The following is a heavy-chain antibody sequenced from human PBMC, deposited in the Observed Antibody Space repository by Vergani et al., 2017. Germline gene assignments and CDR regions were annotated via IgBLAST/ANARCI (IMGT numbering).Heavy chain of an antibody. Sequence: QVKLQESGPGLLKPSQTLSLTGTVSGEPIRSGSHYWSWIRQPAGKGPEWIGHIHTGGSTDLNPSFKSRVSISVDTSKSQFSLKLNSVTVADTAVYYCARSRPYCTSGSCPASWGQGTLVTVSS. V-gene: IGHV4-61*02. J-gene: IGHJ4*02. CDR2: IHTGGST. D-gene: IGHD2-15*01. CDR1: GEPIRSGSHY. CDR3: ARSRPYCTSGSCPAS.